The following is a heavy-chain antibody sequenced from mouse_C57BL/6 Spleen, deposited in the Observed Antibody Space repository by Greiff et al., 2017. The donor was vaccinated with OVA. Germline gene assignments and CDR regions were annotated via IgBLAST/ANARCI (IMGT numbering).Heavy chain of an antibody. Sequence: QVQLQQPGAELVMPGASVKLSCKASGYTFTSYWMHWVKQRPGQGLEWIGEIDPSDSYTNYNQKFKGKSTLTVDKSSSTAYMQLSSLTSEDSAVYYCARSGRSPYYAMDYWGQGTSVTVSS. V-gene: IGHV1-69*01. CDR3: ARSGRSPYYAMDY. CDR1: GYTFTSYW. CDR2: IDPSDSYT. D-gene: IGHD3-1*01. J-gene: IGHJ4*01.